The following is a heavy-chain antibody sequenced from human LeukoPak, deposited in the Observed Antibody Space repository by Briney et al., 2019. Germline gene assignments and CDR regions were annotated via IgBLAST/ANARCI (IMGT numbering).Heavy chain of an antibody. Sequence: GRSLRLSCAASGFTFSSYGMHWVRQAPGKGLEWVAVIWYDGSNKYYADSVKGRFTISRDNSKNTLYLQMNSLRAEDTAVYYCARASSPYDSSGYYYFDYWGQGTLVTVSS. J-gene: IGHJ4*02. D-gene: IGHD3-22*01. V-gene: IGHV3-33*08. CDR2: IWYDGSNK. CDR1: GFTFSSYG. CDR3: ARASSPYDSSGYYYFDY.